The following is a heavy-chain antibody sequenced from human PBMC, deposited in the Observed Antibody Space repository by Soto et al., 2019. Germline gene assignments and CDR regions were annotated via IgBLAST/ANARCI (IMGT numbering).Heavy chain of an antibody. Sequence: QVQLMQSGAEVQKPGASVKVSCKASGYTFTDYWMHWVRQAPGQGLEWMGWISPNKGVTKYAQKFQGRVTMTRDTSISTVYMELSRLTSDDTAVYYCARENFKFENWGQGTLVTVSS. J-gene: IGHJ4*02. V-gene: IGHV1-2*02. CDR1: GYTFTDYW. CDR2: ISPNKGVT. CDR3: ARENFKFEN.